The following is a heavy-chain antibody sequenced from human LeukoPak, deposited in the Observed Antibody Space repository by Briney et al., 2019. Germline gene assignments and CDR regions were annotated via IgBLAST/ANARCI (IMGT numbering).Heavy chain of an antibody. CDR1: GYSISSGYY. CDR3: ASITGTIG. D-gene: IGHD1-7*01. Sequence: SETLSLTCAVSGYSISSGYYWGWIRQPPGKGLEWIGSIYHSGSTYYNPSLKSRVTISVDTPKNRFSLKLSSVTAADTAVYYCASITGTIGWGQGTLVTVSS. V-gene: IGHV4-38-2*01. CDR2: IYHSGST. J-gene: IGHJ4*02.